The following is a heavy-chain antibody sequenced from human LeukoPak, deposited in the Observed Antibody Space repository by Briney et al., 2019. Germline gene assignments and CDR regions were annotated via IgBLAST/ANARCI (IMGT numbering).Heavy chain of an antibody. CDR1: GFTFDDYA. CDR3: AKDKGPRTSCFDY. CDR2: ISWNSGSI. Sequence: QPGRSLRLSCAASGFTFDDYAMHWVRQAPGKGLEWGSGISWNSGSIGYADSVKGRFTISRDNAKNSLYLQMNSLRAEDTALYYCAKDKGPRTSCFDYWGQGTLVTVSS. J-gene: IGHJ4*02. V-gene: IGHV3-9*01.